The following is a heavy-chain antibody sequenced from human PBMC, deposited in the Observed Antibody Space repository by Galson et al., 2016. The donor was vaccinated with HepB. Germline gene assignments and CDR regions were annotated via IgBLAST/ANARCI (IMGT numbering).Heavy chain of an antibody. J-gene: IGHJ4*02. CDR3: AKGRRSGCSSTSCYPFDY. CDR1: GFTFSSYA. Sequence: SLRLSCAASGFTFSSYAMNWVRQAPGKGLEWVSAISGSGSSTYYADSVKGRFTISRDKSSNTLYLQMNNLIAEDTAGYYCAKGRRSGCSSTSCYPFDYWGQGTLVTVSS. CDR2: ISGSGSST. V-gene: IGHV3-23*01. D-gene: IGHD2-2*01.